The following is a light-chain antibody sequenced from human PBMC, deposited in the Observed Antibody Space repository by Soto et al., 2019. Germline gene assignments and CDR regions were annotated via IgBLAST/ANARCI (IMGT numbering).Light chain of an antibody. CDR2: DAY. V-gene: IGKV3-15*01. CDR3: KQYNNWPIT. CDR1: QSVSGD. J-gene: IGKJ5*01. Sequence: EIVLTQSPATLSVSPGERATLSCRASQSVSGDLAWYHHKPGQAPRLLIYDAYTRALDTPARFAGSGSGTEFTLTIRSLQSEDFAVYFCKQYNNWPITFGQGTRLEN.